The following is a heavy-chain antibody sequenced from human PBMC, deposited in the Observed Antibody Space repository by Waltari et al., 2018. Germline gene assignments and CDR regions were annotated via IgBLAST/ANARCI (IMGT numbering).Heavy chain of an antibody. V-gene: IGHV4-59*11. CDR3: ARLLGSAFDY. CDR1: GGSISSHY. Sequence: QVQLQESGPGLVMPSETLSLTCTVPGGSISSHYWSWIRQPPGKGLEWIGYIYYSGITNYNPSLKSRVTISVDTSKNQFSLKLSSVTAADTAVYYCARLLGSAFDYWGQGTLVTVSS. J-gene: IGHJ4*02. CDR2: IYYSGIT. D-gene: IGHD7-27*01.